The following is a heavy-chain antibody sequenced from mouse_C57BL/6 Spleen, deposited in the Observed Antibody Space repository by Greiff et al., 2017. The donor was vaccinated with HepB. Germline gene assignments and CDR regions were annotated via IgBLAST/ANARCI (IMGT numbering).Heavy chain of an antibody. CDR3: ARGTAQALAWFAY. D-gene: IGHD3-2*02. J-gene: IGHJ3*01. CDR2: IYPRSGNT. Sequence: VMLVESGAELARPGASVKLSCKASGYTFTSYGISWVKQRTGQGLEWIGEIYPRSGNTYYNEKFKGKATLTADKSSSTAYMELRSLTSEDSAVYFCARGTAQALAWFAYWGQGTLVTVSA. V-gene: IGHV1-81*01. CDR1: GYTFTSYG.